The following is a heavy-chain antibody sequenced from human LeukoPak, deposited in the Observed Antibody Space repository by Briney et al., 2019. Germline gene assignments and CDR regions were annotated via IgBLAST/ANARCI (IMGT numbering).Heavy chain of an antibody. CDR3: ARVYSGSTWYYFDY. CDR1: GYSISSGYY. D-gene: IGHD5-12*01. CDR2: IYHSGST. V-gene: IGHV4-38-2*01. Sequence: TSETLSLTCAVSGYSISSGYYWGWIRQPPGKGLEWIGSIYHSGSTYYNPSLNSRVTMSLDTSKNQFSLNLNSVTAADTAVYHCARVYSGSTWYYFDYWGQGILVTVSS. J-gene: IGHJ4*02.